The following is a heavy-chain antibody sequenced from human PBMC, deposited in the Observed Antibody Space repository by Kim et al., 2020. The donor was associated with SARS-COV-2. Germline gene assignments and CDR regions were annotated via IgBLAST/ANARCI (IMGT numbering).Heavy chain of an antibody. Sequence: TNYAQKLQGRVTMTTDTSTSTAYMELRSLRSDDTAVYYCARAAPGSHFDYWGQGTLVTVSS. CDR2: T. CDR3: ARAAPGSHFDY. J-gene: IGHJ4*02. V-gene: IGHV1-18*01.